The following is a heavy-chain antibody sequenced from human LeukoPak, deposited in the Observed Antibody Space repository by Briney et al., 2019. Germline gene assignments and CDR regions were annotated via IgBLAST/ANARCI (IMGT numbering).Heavy chain of an antibody. CDR2: ISWNSGSI. D-gene: IGHD3-22*01. J-gene: IGHJ4*02. Sequence: GRSLRLSCAASGFTFDDYAMHWVRQALGKGLEWVSGISWNSGSIGYADSVKGRFTISRDNAKNSLYLQMNSLRAEDTALYYCAKEPSYDSSGAYFDYWGQGTLVTVSS. CDR1: GFTFDDYA. CDR3: AKEPSYDSSGAYFDY. V-gene: IGHV3-9*01.